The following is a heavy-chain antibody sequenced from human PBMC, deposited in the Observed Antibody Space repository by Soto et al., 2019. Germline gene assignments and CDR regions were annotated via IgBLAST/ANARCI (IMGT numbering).Heavy chain of an antibody. V-gene: IGHV3-33*01. CDR2: IWYDGSNK. CDR3: ARPTSGNAFDV. J-gene: IGHJ3*01. Sequence: QVHLVESGGGVVQPGRSLRLSCAASGFTFRSHGMHWVRQASGKGLEWVAVIWYDGSNKYYIDSVKGRFTISRDNSKNTLYLQMNRLRVEDTAVYYCARPTSGNAFDVWGQGTVVTVSS. CDR1: GFTFRSHG.